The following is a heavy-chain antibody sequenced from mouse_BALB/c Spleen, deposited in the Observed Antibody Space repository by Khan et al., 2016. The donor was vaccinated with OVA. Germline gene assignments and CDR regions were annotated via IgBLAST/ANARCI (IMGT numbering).Heavy chain of an antibody. CDR2: ISYSGNT. CDR1: GDSITRGY. Sequence: EVQLQESGPSLVKPSQTLSLTCSVTGDSITRGYWNWIRKFPGNKLDYMGYISYSGNTYCNPSLKSRISITRYTSKNQYYLQLNSVTTEDTATYYCACELRGFAYWGQGTLVTVSA. J-gene: IGHJ3*01. V-gene: IGHV3-8*02. CDR3: ACELRGFAY. D-gene: IGHD1-1*01.